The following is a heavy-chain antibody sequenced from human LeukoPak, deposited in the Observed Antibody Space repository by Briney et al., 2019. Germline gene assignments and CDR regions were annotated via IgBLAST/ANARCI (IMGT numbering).Heavy chain of an antibody. J-gene: IGHJ4*02. D-gene: IGHD3-22*01. CDR3: ARVIHYYDSSGYYRGAEFDY. V-gene: IGHV1-69*13. CDR1: GYTFTGYY. CDR2: IIPIFGTA. Sequence: ASVKVSCKASGYTFTGYYMHWVRQAPGQGLEWMGGIIPIFGTANYAQKFQGRVTITADESTSTAYMELSSLRSEDTAVYYCARVIHYYDSSGYYRGAEFDYWGQGTLVTVSS.